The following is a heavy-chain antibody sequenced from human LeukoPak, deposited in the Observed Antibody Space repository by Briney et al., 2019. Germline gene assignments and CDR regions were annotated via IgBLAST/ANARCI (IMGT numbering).Heavy chain of an antibody. V-gene: IGHV1-2*02. CDR2: INPNSGGT. J-gene: IGHJ3*02. CDR3: VKGWDSSGYYAFDI. D-gene: IGHD3-22*01. CDR1: GYTFTGYH. Sequence: ASVKVSCKASGYTFTGYHIHWVRQAPGQRPEWMAWINPNSGGTKYAQKFQGRVTMTRDTSISTAYMEMSRLTSDDTAVYYCVKGWDSSGYYAFDIWGQGTMVTASS.